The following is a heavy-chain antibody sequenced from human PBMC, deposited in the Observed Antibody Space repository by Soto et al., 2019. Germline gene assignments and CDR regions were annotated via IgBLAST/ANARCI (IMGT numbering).Heavy chain of an antibody. CDR1: GFTFSSYG. Sequence: GGSLRLSCAASGFTFSSYGMHWVRQAPGKGLEWVAVIWYDGSNKYYADSVKGRFTISRDNSKNTLYLQMNSLRAEDTAVYYCARGLVVAATIIHYYYGMDVWGQGTTVTVS. J-gene: IGHJ6*02. CDR3: ARGLVVAATIIHYYYGMDV. CDR2: IWYDGSNK. D-gene: IGHD2-15*01. V-gene: IGHV3-33*01.